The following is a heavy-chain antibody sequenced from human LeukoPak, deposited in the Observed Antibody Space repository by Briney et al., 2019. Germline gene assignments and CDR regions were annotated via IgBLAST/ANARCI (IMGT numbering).Heavy chain of an antibody. CDR3: ASVYKHGMDV. CDR2: LNPSGGSS. D-gene: IGHD5-24*01. J-gene: IGHJ6*02. Sequence: ASVKVSCKASGYTVTSYFMHWVRQAPGQGLEWMAILNPSGGSSNYAQKFQGRATLTRATSTGTVYMELSSLRSEDTAVYYCASVYKHGMDVWGQGTTVIVSS. V-gene: IGHV1-46*01. CDR1: GYTVTSYF.